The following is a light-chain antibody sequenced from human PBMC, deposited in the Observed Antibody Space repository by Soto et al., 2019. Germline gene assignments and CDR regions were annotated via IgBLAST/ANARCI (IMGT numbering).Light chain of an antibody. CDR1: NIESKS. J-gene: IGLJ2*01. CDR3: QVWDRTTDHAF. CDR2: YDN. V-gene: IGLV3-21*04. Sequence: SYELTQPPSASVAPGKTATLTCGGNNIESKSVHWYQQKPGQAPVLVIYYDNDRPSGTPDRFSGSNSGNTATLTISRVEAGDEADYYCQVWDRTTDHAFFGGGTKLTVL.